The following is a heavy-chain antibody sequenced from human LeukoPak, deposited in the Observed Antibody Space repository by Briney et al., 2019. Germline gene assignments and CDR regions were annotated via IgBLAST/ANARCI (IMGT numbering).Heavy chain of an antibody. Sequence: SETLSLTCTVSGGSISSYYWSWIRQPAGKGLEWIGRIYTSGSTNYNPSLKSRVTMSVDTSKNQLSLKLSSVTAADTAVYYCARDGGYCSGGSCYSVWFDPWGQGTLVTVPS. CDR1: GGSISSYY. CDR2: IYTSGST. J-gene: IGHJ5*02. D-gene: IGHD2-15*01. V-gene: IGHV4-4*07. CDR3: ARDGGYCSGGSCYSVWFDP.